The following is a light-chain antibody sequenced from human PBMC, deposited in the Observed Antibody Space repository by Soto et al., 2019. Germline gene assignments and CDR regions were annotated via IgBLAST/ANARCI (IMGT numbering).Light chain of an antibody. CDR1: QDISNA. CDR3: QQYAKLPT. CDR2: GAS. J-gene: IGKJ3*01. V-gene: IGKV1-33*01. Sequence: DLQMTQSPFSLSASVGDRVIITCQASQDISNALNWYQLKPGKAPKLLICGASNLETGVPSRFSGSGSGTDFTLTISGRQPEDIATYYCQQYAKLPTFGPGTKLDIK.